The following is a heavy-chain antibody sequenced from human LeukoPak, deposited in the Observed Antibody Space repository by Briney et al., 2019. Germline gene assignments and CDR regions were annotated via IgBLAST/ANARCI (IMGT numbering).Heavy chain of an antibody. CDR2: INPNSGGT. CDR3: ARRRLDGYNHDAFDI. D-gene: IGHD5-24*01. Sequence: ASVRVSCKASGYTFTGYYMHWVRQAPGQGLEWMGRINPNSGGTNYAQKFQGRVTMTRDTSISTAYMELSRLRSDDTAVYYCARRRLDGYNHDAFDIWGQGTMVTVSS. J-gene: IGHJ3*02. V-gene: IGHV1-2*06. CDR1: GYTFTGYY.